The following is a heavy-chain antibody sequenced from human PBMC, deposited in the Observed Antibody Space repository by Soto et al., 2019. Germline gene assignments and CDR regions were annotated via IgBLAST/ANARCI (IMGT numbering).Heavy chain of an antibody. D-gene: IGHD3-10*01. J-gene: IGHJ6*02. CDR2: IYSDGTT. CDR3: ARDQFYGSASSNKRYSYFYGMDV. CDR1: GFTVSRNY. Sequence: EVQLLESGGGLVQPGGSLRLSCAASGFTVSRNYMSWVRQAPGKGLEWVSYIYSDGTTYYADSVKGRFTISRDNSNNTLYLHMNSLRVEDTAAYYCARDQFYGSASSNKRYSYFYGMDVWGQGTTVTVSS. V-gene: IGHV3-53*01.